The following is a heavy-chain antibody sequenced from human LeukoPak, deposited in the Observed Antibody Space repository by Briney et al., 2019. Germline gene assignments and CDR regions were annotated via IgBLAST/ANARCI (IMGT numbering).Heavy chain of an antibody. CDR2: FYYSGST. J-gene: IGHJ4*02. CDR1: GGSISSSSSN. Sequence: SETLSLTCTVSGGSISSSSSNWGWIRQPPGKGLEWIGNFYYSGSTSYNPSLKSRATISLDTSKNQFSLRLSSVTAADTSVYYCAREWDHWGQETLVTVSS. V-gene: IGHV4-39*07. CDR3: AREWDH.